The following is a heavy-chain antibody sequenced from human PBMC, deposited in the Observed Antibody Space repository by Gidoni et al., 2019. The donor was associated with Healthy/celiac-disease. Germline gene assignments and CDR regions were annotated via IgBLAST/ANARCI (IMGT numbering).Heavy chain of an antibody. J-gene: IGHJ6*02. D-gene: IGHD3-22*01. CDR2: IYPGDSDT. Sequence: EVQLVQSGAEVKKPGESLKISCKGSGYSFTSYWIGWVRQMPGKGLEWMGIIYPGDSDTRYSPSFQGQVTISADKSISTAYLQWSSLKASDTAMYYCARHSYYYDSSGPMGGMDVWGQGTTVTVSS. CDR1: GYSFTSYW. CDR3: ARHSYYYDSSGPMGGMDV. V-gene: IGHV5-51*01.